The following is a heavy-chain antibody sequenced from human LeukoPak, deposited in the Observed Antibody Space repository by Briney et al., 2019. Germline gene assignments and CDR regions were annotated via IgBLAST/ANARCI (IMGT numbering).Heavy chain of an antibody. CDR1: GFTFSSYA. D-gene: IGHD3-3*01. J-gene: IGHJ4*02. CDR3: AKGRFLEWLVFDY. Sequence: GGSLRLSCAASGFTFSSYAMSWVRQAPGKGLEWVSAISGSGGSTYYADSVKGRFTISRDNSKNTLYLQMDSLRAEDTAVYYCAKGRFLEWLVFDYWGQGTLVTVSS. V-gene: IGHV3-23*01. CDR2: ISGSGGST.